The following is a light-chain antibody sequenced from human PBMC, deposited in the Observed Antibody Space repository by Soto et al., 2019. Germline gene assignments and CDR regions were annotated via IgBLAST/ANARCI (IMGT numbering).Light chain of an antibody. J-gene: IGKJ2*01. CDR2: DAS. V-gene: IGKV3-11*01. CDR1: QSVSSY. Sequence: EIVLTQSPGTLSLSPGERATLSCRASQSVSSYLVWYQQKPGQAPRLLIYDASKRATGIPARFSGSGSGTDFTLTISSLEPEDLAVYYCQQRSNWLYTFGQGTKLEIK. CDR3: QQRSNWLYT.